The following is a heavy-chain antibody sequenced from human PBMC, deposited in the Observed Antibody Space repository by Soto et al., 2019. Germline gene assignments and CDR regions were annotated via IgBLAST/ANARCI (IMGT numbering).Heavy chain of an antibody. D-gene: IGHD3-10*01. CDR3: AKDSLRKVRGVPKSPDY. V-gene: IGHV3-30*18. Sequence: HPGGSLRLSCAASGFTFSSYGMHWVRQAPGKGLEWVAVISYDGSNKYYADSVKGRFTISRDNSKNTLYLQMNSLRAEDTAVYYCAKDSLRKVRGVPKSPDYWGQGTLVTVSS. CDR2: ISYDGSNK. CDR1: GFTFSSYG. J-gene: IGHJ4*02.